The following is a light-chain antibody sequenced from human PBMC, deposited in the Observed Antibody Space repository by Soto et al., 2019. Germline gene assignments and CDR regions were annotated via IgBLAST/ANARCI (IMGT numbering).Light chain of an antibody. CDR2: GTS. J-gene: IGKJ3*01. CDR1: QSVSSSY. CDR3: QQYGSSPLT. V-gene: IGKV3-20*01. Sequence: EIVWTQSPGTLSFSPGERATLSCRASQSVSSSYLAWYQQKPCQAPRLLIYGTSSRATGIPDRFRGSGSGTDFTPTIRRLEPEDFAVYSWQQYGSSPLTLSPGTQVDFK.